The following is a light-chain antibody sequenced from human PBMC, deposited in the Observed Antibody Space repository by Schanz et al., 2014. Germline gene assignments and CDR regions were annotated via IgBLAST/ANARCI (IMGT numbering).Light chain of an antibody. Sequence: QSVLTQPPSASGTPGQRVTISCSGSSSNIGSNTVNWYQQLPGTAPKLLIYSNNQRPSGVPDRFSGSKSGTSASLAISGLQSEDEADYYCETWDDSLSARFFGTGTKLTVL. V-gene: IGLV1-44*01. CDR2: SNN. J-gene: IGLJ1*01. CDR3: ETWDDSLSARF. CDR1: SSNIGSNT.